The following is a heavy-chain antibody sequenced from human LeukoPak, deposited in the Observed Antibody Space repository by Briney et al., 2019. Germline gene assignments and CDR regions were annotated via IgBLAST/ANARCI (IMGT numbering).Heavy chain of an antibody. CDR3: AREVGVVPAAQGSYFDY. Sequence: PSETLSLTCTVSGGSISSYYWSWIRQPVGKGLEWIGRIYTSGSTNYNPSLKSRVTMSVDTSKNQFSLKLSSVTAADTAVYYCAREVGVVPAAQGSYFDYWGQGTLVTVSS. D-gene: IGHD2-2*01. CDR2: IYTSGST. CDR1: GGSISSYY. J-gene: IGHJ4*02. V-gene: IGHV4-4*07.